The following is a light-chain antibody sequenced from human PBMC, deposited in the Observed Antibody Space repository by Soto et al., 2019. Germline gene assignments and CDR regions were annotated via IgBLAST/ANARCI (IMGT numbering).Light chain of an antibody. Sequence: SYVLTQPPSVSVAPGQTARITCGGNNIGSKSVHWYQQKPGQAPVLVVYGDSDRPSGIPEQFSGSNSGNTATLTITRVEAGDEADYYCQVLDSSVDVVFGGGTKLTVL. CDR1: NIGSKS. V-gene: IGLV3-21*02. CDR3: QVLDSSVDVV. CDR2: GDS. J-gene: IGLJ2*01.